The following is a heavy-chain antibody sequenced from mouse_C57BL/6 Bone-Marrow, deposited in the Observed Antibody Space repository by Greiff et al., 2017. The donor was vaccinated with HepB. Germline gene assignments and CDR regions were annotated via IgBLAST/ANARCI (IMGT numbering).Heavy chain of an antibody. CDR2: IRSKSNNYAT. Sequence: EPGGGLVQPKGSLKLSCAASGFSFNTYAMNWVRQAPGKGLEWVARIRSKSNNYATYYADSVKDRFTISRDDSESMLYLQMNNLKTEDTAMYYCVRLYNGYYYAMDYWGQGTSVTVSS. V-gene: IGHV10-1*01. CDR3: VRLYNGYYYAMDY. J-gene: IGHJ4*01. D-gene: IGHD1-3*01. CDR1: GFSFNTYA.